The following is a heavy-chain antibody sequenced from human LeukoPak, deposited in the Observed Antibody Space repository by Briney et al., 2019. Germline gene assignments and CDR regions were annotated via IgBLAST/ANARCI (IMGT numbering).Heavy chain of an antibody. Sequence: AETLSLTCAVSSGPISTYYGTWLRQPPGKRLEWIGFIHYTGSTNYNPSLKSRVTISVDTSKNQFSLKLNSVTAADTAVYYCARSSGSRYYIDYWGQGTLVTVSS. D-gene: IGHD1-26*01. CDR2: IHYTGST. CDR3: ARSSGSRYYIDY. J-gene: IGHJ4*02. V-gene: IGHV4-59*01. CDR1: SGPISTYY.